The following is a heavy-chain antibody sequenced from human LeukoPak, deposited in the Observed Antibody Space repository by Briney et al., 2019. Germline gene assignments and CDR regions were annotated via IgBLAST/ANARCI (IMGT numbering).Heavy chain of an antibody. V-gene: IGHV3-30*02. Sequence: GGSLRLSCAASGFTFSSYVMHWLRQAPGKGLEWVAFIQYDGSKKYYVDSVKGRFTISRDNSKNTLHLQMNSLRPEDTSLYYCPKTPPRLNLYAFDIWGQGTLVTVSS. CDR2: IQYDGSKK. J-gene: IGHJ3*02. CDR3: PKTPPRLNLYAFDI. CDR1: GFTFSSYV.